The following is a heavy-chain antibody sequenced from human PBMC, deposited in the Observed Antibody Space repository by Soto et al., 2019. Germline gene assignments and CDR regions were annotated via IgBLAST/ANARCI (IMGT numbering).Heavy chain of an antibody. J-gene: IGHJ4*02. Sequence: EVQLVESGGVSVQPGGSLRLSRTASGFTLSNYWMHWVRQAPGKGLVWVSRINTDGSTTTYAESVKGRFTISRDNAKNTLYLQMNSLRDEDTAVYYCVRIRRGDGYTFGYWGQGTLVTVSS. CDR2: INTDGSTT. V-gene: IGHV3-74*01. D-gene: IGHD5-12*01. CDR1: GFTLSNYW. CDR3: VRIRRGDGYTFGY.